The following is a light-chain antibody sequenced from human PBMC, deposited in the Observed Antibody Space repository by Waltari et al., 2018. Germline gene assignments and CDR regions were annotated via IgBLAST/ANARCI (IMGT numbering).Light chain of an antibody. V-gene: IGKV3-20*01. Sequence: EIVLTQSSGTLSVSPGERVTLSCRASQSVSRTLAWYQQKPGQAPRLLIYDASTRATGIPDRFSGSGSGTDFSLTISRLEPEDFAVYYCQKYGTLPATFGQGTKVEIK. CDR3: QKYGTLPAT. CDR2: DAS. J-gene: IGKJ1*01. CDR1: QSVSRT.